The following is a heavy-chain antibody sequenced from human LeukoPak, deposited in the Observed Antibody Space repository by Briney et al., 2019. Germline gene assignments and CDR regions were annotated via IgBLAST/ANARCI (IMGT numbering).Heavy chain of an antibody. CDR3: VKVSSGWHFDY. J-gene: IGHJ4*02. CDR1: GVTLHSYS. Sequence: WGGLRLSCLAPGVTLHSYSMHLGRPAPREGLEYFSAISSNGGSTYYADSVKGRFTISRDNSKNTLYLQMSSLRAEDTAVYYCVKVSSGWHFDYWGQGTLVTVSS. D-gene: IGHD6-19*01. CDR2: ISSNGGST. V-gene: IGHV3-64D*06.